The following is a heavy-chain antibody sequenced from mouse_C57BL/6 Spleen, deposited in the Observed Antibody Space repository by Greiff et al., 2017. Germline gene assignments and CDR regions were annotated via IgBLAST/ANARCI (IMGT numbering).Heavy chain of an antibody. CDR2: IYPGDGDT. J-gene: IGHJ1*03. V-gene: IGHV1-82*01. CDR1: GYAFSSSW. D-gene: IGHD1-1*01. CDR3: ARYYGSSYLYFDV. Sequence: VQLVESGPELVKPGASVKISCKASGYAFSSSWMNWVKQRPGKGLGWIGRIYPGDGDTNYNGKFKGKATLTTDKSSSTADMQLSSLTSEDSAVYFCARYYGSSYLYFDVWGTWTTVTVSS.